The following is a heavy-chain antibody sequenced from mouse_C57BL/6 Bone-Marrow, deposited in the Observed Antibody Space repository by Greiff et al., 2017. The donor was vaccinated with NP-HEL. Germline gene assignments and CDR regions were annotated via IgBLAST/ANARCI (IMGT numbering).Heavy chain of an antibody. D-gene: IGHD1-1*01. CDR3: ARHAGSNQAWFAY. CDR2: ISNLAYSI. V-gene: IGHV5-15*01. Sequence: EVHLVESGGGLVQPGGSLKLSCAASGFTFSDYGMAWVRQAPRKGPEWVAFISNLAYSIYYADTVKGRFTLSRENAKNTLYLEMSSLRSDDTAMYYCARHAGSNQAWFAYWGQGTLVTVSA. J-gene: IGHJ3*01. CDR1: GFTFSDYG.